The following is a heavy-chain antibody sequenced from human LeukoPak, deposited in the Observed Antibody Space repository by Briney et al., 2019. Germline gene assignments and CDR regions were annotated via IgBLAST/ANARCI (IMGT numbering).Heavy chain of an antibody. CDR3: ARVAYCGGDCYSGGDAFDI. CDR1: GYTFTGYY. J-gene: IGHJ3*02. Sequence: ASVKVSCKASGYTFTGYYMHWVRQAPGQGLEWMGWINPNSGGTNYAQKFQGRVTMTRDTSISTAYMELSRLRSDDTAVYYCARVAYCGGDCYSGGDAFDIWGQGTMVTVSS. CDR2: INPNSGGT. V-gene: IGHV1-2*02. D-gene: IGHD2-21*02.